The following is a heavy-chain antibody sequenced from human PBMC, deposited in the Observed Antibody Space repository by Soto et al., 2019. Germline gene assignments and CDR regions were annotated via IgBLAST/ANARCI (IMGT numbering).Heavy chain of an antibody. Sequence: PVGSLRLSCAASGFVFSNAWMNWVRQAPGKGLEWVGRIKTKSEGGTTDYAAPVKGRFTISRDDSKNTLYLQMNSLKTEDTAVYYCATRYCSSASCPSPYNWFDPWGQGTLVTVSS. CDR2: IKTKSEGGTT. D-gene: IGHD2-2*01. V-gene: IGHV3-15*01. CDR3: ATRYCSSASCPSPYNWFDP. J-gene: IGHJ5*02. CDR1: GFVFSNAW.